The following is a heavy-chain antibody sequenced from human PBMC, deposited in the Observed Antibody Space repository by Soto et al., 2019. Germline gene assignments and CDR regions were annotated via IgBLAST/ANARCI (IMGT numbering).Heavy chain of an antibody. CDR2: INHSGST. J-gene: IGHJ5*02. CDR3: ARGIVVVVAAANWFDP. Sequence: QVQLQQWGAGLLKPSETLSLTCAVYGGSFSGYYWSWIRQPPGQGLEWIGEINHSGSTNYNPSLKSRVTISVDTSKNQFSLKLSSVTAADTAVYYCARGIVVVVAAANWFDPWGQGTLVTVSS. CDR1: GGSFSGYY. D-gene: IGHD2-15*01. V-gene: IGHV4-34*01.